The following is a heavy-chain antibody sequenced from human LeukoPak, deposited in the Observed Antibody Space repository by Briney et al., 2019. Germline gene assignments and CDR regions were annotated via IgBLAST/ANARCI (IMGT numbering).Heavy chain of an antibody. CDR1: GGSISSNDHY. CDR2: IHHSGST. V-gene: IGHV4-30-4*08. J-gene: IGHJ4*02. CDR3: ARSDEQQLVFDY. Sequence: SQTLSLTCTVSGGSISSNDHYWSWIRQPPGKGLEWIGYIHHSGSTYYNPSLKSRVTISVDTSKNQFSLKLSSVTAADTAVYYCARSDEQQLVFDYWGQGTLVTVSS. D-gene: IGHD6-13*01.